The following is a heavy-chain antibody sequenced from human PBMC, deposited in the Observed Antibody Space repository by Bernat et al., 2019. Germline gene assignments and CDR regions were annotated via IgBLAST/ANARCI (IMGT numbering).Heavy chain of an antibody. CDR2: ISSSSSYT. CDR1: GFTFSDYY. J-gene: IGHJ6*03. V-gene: IGHV3-11*05. Sequence: QVQLVESGGGLVKPGGSLRLSCAASGFTFSDYYMSWIRQAPGKGLDWVSYISSSSSYTNYADSVKVRFTISRDTAKNSLYLQINSLRDEDTAVYSCARGTSTSAPYMDVWGQGTTVTVSS. CDR3: ARGTSTSAPYMDV.